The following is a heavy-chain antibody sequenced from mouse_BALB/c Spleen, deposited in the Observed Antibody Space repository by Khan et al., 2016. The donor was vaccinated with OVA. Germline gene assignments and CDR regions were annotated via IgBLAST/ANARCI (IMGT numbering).Heavy chain of an antibody. Sequence: EVQLKQSGPDLVKPSQSLSLTCTVTGYSITSGYSWHWIRPFPGNKLEWMGYIHYSGSTNYNPSLKSRISITRDTSKNQFFLQLNSVTTEDTATFYCARSGTTVVPYWYFDVWGEGTTVTVSS. D-gene: IGHD1-1*01. J-gene: IGHJ1*01. CDR2: IHYSGST. CDR3: ARSGTTVVPYWYFDV. V-gene: IGHV3-1*02. CDR1: GYSITSGYS.